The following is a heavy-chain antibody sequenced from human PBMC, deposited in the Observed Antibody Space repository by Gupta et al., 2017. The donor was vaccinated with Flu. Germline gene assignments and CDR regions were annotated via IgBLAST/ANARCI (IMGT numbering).Heavy chain of an antibody. V-gene: IGHV3-21*02. D-gene: IGHD4-17*01. CDR2: ISSSSSNI. CDR3: ARDPTMATTLGAFDM. J-gene: IGHJ3*02. CDR1: GLTFSTYS. Sequence: EVQLVESGGGLVKPGGSLRRSCATSGLTFSTYSMNWVRQAPGKGLEWVSSISSSSSNIYYADSVKGRFTISRDNAKNSLYLQMNSLRAEDTAVYYCARDPTMATTLGAFDMWGQGTMVTVSS.